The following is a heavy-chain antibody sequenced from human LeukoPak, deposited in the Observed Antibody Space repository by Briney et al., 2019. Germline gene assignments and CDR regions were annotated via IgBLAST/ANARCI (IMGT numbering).Heavy chain of an antibody. V-gene: IGHV4-4*07. Sequence: SQTLSLTCTVSGGSISSYYWSWIRQPAGKGLEWIGRIYTSGSTNYNPSLKSRVTMSVDTSKNQFSLKLSSVTAADTAVYYCARDGNPYQLLFNWFDPWGQGTLVTVSS. D-gene: IGHD2-2*01. CDR3: ARDGNPYQLLFNWFDP. CDR2: IYTSGST. CDR1: GGSISSYY. J-gene: IGHJ5*02.